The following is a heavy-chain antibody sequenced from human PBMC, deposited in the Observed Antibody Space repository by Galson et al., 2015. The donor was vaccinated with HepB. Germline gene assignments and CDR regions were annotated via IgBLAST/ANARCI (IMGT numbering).Heavy chain of an antibody. V-gene: IGHV3-30*03. D-gene: IGHD2-2*02. CDR1: GFTFSSYG. J-gene: IGHJ3*02. Sequence: SLRLSCAASGFTFSSYGMHWVRQAPGKGLEWLAVILYDDTNKYYADSVKGRFTISRDNSKNTLYLQMNSLRAEDTAVYYCAREGRAAIPHAFDIWGQGTMVTVSS. CDR2: ILYDDTNK. CDR3: AREGRAAIPHAFDI.